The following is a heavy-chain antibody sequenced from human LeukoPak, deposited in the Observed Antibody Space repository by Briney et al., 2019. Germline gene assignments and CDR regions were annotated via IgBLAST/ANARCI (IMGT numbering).Heavy chain of an antibody. D-gene: IGHD1-26*01. CDR2: IWYDGSNK. Sequence: GGSLRLSCAASGFTFSSYEMNWVRQAPGKGLEWVAAIWYDGSNKHYADSVEGRFTISRDNSKNTVYLQMSSLRAEDTALYYCARGGDYSGYDYWGQGTLVTVSS. CDR1: GFTFSSYE. CDR3: ARGGDYSGYDY. J-gene: IGHJ4*02. V-gene: IGHV3-33*08.